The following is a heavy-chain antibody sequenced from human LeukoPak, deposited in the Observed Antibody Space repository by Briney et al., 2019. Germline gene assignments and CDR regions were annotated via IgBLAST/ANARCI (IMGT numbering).Heavy chain of an antibody. CDR1: GGSISSYY. CDR2: IYYSGST. J-gene: IGHJ4*02. CDR3: ARGDRVTAIRY. V-gene: IGHV4-59*01. Sequence: SETLSLTCTVSGGSISSYYWSWIRQPPGKGLEWIGYIYYSGSTNYNPSLKSRVTISVDTSKNQFSLKLSSVTAADTAVYYCARGDRVTAIRYWGQGTLVTVSS. D-gene: IGHD2-21*02.